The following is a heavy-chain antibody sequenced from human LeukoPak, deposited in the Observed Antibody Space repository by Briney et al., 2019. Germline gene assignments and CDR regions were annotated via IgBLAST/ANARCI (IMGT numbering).Heavy chain of an antibody. CDR2: IYYSGST. Sequence: SETLSLTCTVSGGSISSGDYYWSWIRQPPGKGLEWIGYIYYSGSTYYNPSLKSRVTISVDTSKNQFSLELSSVTAADTAVYYCARVQRYCSGGSCYGGGYFDYWGQGTLVTVSS. V-gene: IGHV4-30-4*01. CDR1: GGSISSGDYY. CDR3: ARVQRYCSGGSCYGGGYFDY. J-gene: IGHJ4*02. D-gene: IGHD2-15*01.